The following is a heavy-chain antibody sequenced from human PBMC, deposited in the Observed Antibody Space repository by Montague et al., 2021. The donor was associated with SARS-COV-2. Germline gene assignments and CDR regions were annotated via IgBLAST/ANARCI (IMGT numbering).Heavy chain of an antibody. Sequence: SLRLSCAASGLTVSSNYMSWVRQAPGKGLEWVSVIYSGGSTYYADSVKGRFTISRDNSKNTLYLQMNSLRDEDTAVYDCARDSYGMDVWGQGTTVTVSS. CDR2: IYSGGST. CDR1: GLTVSSNY. CDR3: ARDSYGMDV. V-gene: IGHV3-66*02. J-gene: IGHJ6*02.